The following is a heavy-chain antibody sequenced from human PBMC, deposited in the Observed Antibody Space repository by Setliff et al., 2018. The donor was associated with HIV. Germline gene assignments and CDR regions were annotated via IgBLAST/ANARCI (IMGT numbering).Heavy chain of an antibody. V-gene: IGHV4-61*09. J-gene: IGHJ4*02. CDR3: ARANFWSGYYGY. Sequence: KTSETLSLTCTVSGGSISSGSYYWSWIRQPAGKGLEWIGHIYTSGSTNYNPSLKSRVTISVDTSKNQFSLKLSSVTAADTAVYYCARANFWSGYYGYWGQGTLVTVSS. D-gene: IGHD3-3*01. CDR2: IYTSGST. CDR1: GGSISSGSYY.